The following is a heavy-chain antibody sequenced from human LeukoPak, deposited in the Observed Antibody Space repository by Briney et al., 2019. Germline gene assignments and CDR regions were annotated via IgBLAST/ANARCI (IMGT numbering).Heavy chain of an antibody. Sequence: SETLFLTCAVSGASISSYYWTWIRQPPGKGLEWIGYIYYSGSTNYNPSLKSRVTLSVDTSKNQFSLKLSSVTAADTAVYYCARRAFRGGNYDYWGQGTLVTVS. CDR1: GASISSYY. D-gene: IGHD4-23*01. CDR3: ARRAFRGGNYDY. J-gene: IGHJ4*02. CDR2: IYYSGST. V-gene: IGHV4-59*01.